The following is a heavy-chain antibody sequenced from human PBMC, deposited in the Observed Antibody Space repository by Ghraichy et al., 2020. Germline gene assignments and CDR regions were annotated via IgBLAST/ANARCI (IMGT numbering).Heavy chain of an antibody. J-gene: IGHJ5*02. CDR1: GGTFSSYA. CDR3: AREVGFDSGWYWFDP. D-gene: IGHD6-19*01. CDR2: IIPIFGTA. V-gene: IGHV1-69*13. Sequence: SVKVSCKASGGTFSSYAISWVRQAPGQGLEWMGGIIPIFGTANYAQKFQGRVTITADESTSTAYMELSSLRSEDTAVYYCAREVGFDSGWYWFDPWGQGTLVTVSS.